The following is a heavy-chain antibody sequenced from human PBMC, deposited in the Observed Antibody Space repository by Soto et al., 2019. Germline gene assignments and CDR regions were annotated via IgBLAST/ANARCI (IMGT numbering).Heavy chain of an antibody. V-gene: IGHV3-23*01. CDR3: AKASLLNIAAPYYFDY. CDR2: ISGSGDST. J-gene: IGHJ4*02. Sequence: EVQLLESGGNLLQPGGSLRLSCAASGFTFSSYAMTWVRQAPEKGLEWVSVISGSGDSTYYADSVKGRFTISRDNSKNTLYLQMSSRRAEDTAVYYCAKASLLNIAAPYYFDYWGQGTLVTVSS. D-gene: IGHD6-13*01. CDR1: GFTFSSYA.